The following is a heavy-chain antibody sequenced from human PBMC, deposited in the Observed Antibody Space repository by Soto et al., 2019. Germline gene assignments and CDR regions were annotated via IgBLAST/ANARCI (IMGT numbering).Heavy chain of an antibody. V-gene: IGHV3-48*01. D-gene: IGHD1-1*01. J-gene: IGHJ4*02. Sequence: EVQLVESGGGLVQPGGSLRLSCAASGFTFSSYSMNWVRQAPGKGLEWVSYISSSSSTIYYADSVKGRFTISRDNAKNSLYLQMNSRRAEDTAVYYCATDLNFRTGTAGGGEFDYWGQGTLVTVSS. CDR1: GFTFSSYS. CDR3: ATDLNFRTGTAGGGEFDY. CDR2: ISSSSSTI.